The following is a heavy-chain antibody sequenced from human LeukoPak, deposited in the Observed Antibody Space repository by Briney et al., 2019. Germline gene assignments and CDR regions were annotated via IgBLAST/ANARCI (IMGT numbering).Heavy chain of an antibody. CDR3: AKDLKRGSSTFDY. CDR1: GFTFDDYA. Sequence: GGSLRLSCAASGFTFDDYAMHWVRQAPGRGLEWVSGISWNSGSIGYADSVKGRFTISRDNAKNSLYLQMNSLRAEDTALYYCAKDLKRGSSTFDYWGQGTLVTVSS. CDR2: ISWNSGSI. V-gene: IGHV3-9*01. J-gene: IGHJ4*02. D-gene: IGHD3-16*01.